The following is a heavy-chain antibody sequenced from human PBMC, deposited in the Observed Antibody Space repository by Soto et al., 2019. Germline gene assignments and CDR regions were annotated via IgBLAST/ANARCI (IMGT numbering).Heavy chain of an antibody. Sequence: PGESLKISCKGSGYSFTSYWIGWVRQMPGKGLEWMGIIYPGDSDTRYSPSFQGQVTISADKSISTAYLQWSSLKASDTAMYYCERHFRHSYGESDYWGQGTLVTVSS. D-gene: IGHD5-18*01. CDR1: GYSFTSYW. V-gene: IGHV5-51*01. CDR2: IYPGDSDT. J-gene: IGHJ4*02. CDR3: ERHFRHSYGESDY.